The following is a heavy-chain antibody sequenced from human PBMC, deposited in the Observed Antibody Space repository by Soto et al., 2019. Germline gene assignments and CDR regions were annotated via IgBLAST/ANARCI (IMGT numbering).Heavy chain of an antibody. CDR3: ARDLKEYCSDGKCNWFDP. Sequence: SETLSLTCTVSGDSISTYYWSWIRQPPGKGLEWIVYISYSGSTNYNPSLKSRVTISFDASKNEISLQVRSATAADAAVYYCARDLKEYCSDGKCNWFDPWGQGTLVTVS. D-gene: IGHD2-15*01. CDR2: ISYSGST. V-gene: IGHV4-59*01. J-gene: IGHJ5*02. CDR1: GDSISTYY.